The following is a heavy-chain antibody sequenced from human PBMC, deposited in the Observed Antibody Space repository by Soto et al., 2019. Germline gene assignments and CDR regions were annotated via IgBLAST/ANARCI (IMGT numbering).Heavy chain of an antibody. CDR2: IYYSGST. CDR3: ARGRWLQLIYFDY. Sequence: SETLSLTCTVSGGSISSYYWSWIRQPPGKGLEWIGCIYYSGSTNYNPSLKRRVTISVDTSKNQFSLNLRSVTAADTAVYYCARGRWLQLIYFDYWGQGTLVTVPS. J-gene: IGHJ4*02. V-gene: IGHV4-59*01. CDR1: GGSISSYY. D-gene: IGHD5-12*01.